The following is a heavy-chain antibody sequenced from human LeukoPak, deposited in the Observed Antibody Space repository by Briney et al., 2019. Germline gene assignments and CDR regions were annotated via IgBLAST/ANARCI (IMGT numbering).Heavy chain of an antibody. Sequence: SETLSLTCAVYGGSFSGYYWSWIRQPPGKGLEWIGEINHSGSTNYNPSLKSRVTISVDTSKNQFSLKLSSVTAADTAVYYCARGRIQLWSGLDYWGQGTLVTVSS. D-gene: IGHD5-18*01. CDR1: GGSFSGYY. V-gene: IGHV4-34*01. J-gene: IGHJ4*02. CDR3: ARGRIQLWSGLDY. CDR2: INHSGST.